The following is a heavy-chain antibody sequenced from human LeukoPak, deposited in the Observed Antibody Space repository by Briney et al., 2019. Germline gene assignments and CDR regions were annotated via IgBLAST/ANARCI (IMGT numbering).Heavy chain of an antibody. Sequence: GGSLRLSCAASGFTFSSYWMHWVRQAPGKGLVWVSRINGDGSTTDYADSVTGRFTISRDNAKNTVYLQMNSLRAEDTAVYYSVRLNTVAPFDDWGQGTLVSVSS. J-gene: IGHJ4*02. CDR2: INGDGSTT. CDR1: GFTFSSYW. CDR3: VRLNTVAPFDD. V-gene: IGHV3-74*01. D-gene: IGHD4-23*01.